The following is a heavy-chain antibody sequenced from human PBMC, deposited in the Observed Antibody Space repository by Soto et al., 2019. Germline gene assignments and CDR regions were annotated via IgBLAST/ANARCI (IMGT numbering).Heavy chain of an antibody. J-gene: IGHJ4*01. CDR2: IYYSGST. V-gene: IGHV4-39*01. CDR1: GVSISTSNLY. Sequence: PSETLSLTCTVSGVSISTSNLYWGWIRQPPGKGLEWIGNIYYSGSTYYNPSLKSRVTISIDTSKNQFSLHLRSVTASDTAVYYCARRDFGEFTFTLWGQGTLVTVSS. CDR3: ARRDFGEFTFTL. D-gene: IGHD3-10*01.